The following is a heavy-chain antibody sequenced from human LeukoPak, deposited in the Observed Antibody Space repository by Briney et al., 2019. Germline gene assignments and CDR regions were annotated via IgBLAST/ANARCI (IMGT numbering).Heavy chain of an antibody. CDR1: GFTVSDNY. D-gene: IGHD5-18*01. V-gene: IGHV3-66*01. CDR2: IYSDGST. Sequence: GGSLRLSCAASGFTVSDNYMSWVRQAPGKGLEWVSVIYSDGSTYYADSVKGRSTISRDNSKNTVYLQMNSLRAEDTAAYYCARDPGYSYGYDYWGQGTLVTVSS. CDR3: ARDPGYSYGYDY. J-gene: IGHJ4*02.